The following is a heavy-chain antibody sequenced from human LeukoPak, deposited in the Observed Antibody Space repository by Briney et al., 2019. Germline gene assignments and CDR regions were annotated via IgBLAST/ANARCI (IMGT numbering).Heavy chain of an antibody. CDR2: IKEDGSEK. CDR1: GFTFISYW. J-gene: IGHJ6*02. Sequence: GGSLRLSCAASGFTFISYWMTWVRQAPGKGLEWVANIKEDGSEKFYVDSVKGRFTISRDNANNSVYLQMNNLRAEDTAVYYCAIDRIRVQLWLGGMDVWGQGTTVTVSS. V-gene: IGHV3-7*01. CDR3: AIDRIRVQLWLGGMDV. D-gene: IGHD3-22*01.